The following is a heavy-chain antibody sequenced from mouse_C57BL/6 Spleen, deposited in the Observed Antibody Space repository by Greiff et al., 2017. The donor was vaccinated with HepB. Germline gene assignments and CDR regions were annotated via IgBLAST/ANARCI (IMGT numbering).Heavy chain of an antibody. V-gene: IGHV5-12*01. D-gene: IGHD2-10*02. CDR1: GFTFSDYY. CDR3: ARESMVRGGAY. CDR2: ISNGGGST. Sequence: EVQVVESGGGLVQPGGSLKLSCAASGFTFSDYYMYWVRQTPEKRLEWVAYISNGGGSTYYPDTVKGRFTISRDNAKNTLYLQMSRLKSEDTAMYYCARESMVRGGAYWGQGTLVTVSA. J-gene: IGHJ3*01.